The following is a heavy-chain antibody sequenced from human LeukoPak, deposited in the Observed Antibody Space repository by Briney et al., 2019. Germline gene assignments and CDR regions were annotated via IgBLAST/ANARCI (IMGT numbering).Heavy chain of an antibody. V-gene: IGHV4-34*01. J-gene: IGHJ4*02. CDR1: GGSFSGYY. D-gene: IGHD2-2*01. CDR2: INHSGST. Sequence: SETLSLTCAVYGGSFSGYYWSWLRQPPGKGLEWIGEINHSGSTNYNPSLKSRVTISVDTSKNQFSLKLSSVTAADTAVYYCARRGYCSSTSCYPHYFGVRYFDYWGQGTLVTVSS. CDR3: ARRGYCSSTSCYPHYFGVRYFDY.